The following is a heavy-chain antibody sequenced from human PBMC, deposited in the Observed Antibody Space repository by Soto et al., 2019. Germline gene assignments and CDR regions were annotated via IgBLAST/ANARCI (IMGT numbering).Heavy chain of an antibody. V-gene: IGHV3-43*01. J-gene: IGHJ6*02. CDR3: VKDRYNWNSTRTGYYYYGMDV. Sequence: EVHLVESGGAVEQPGGSLRLSCAASGFTFHDYTMHWVRQAPGKGLEWVSLISWSGLTSYYTDSVKGRFTISRDNSKNSLYLQMNSLSIEDTALYYCVKDRYNWNSTRTGYYYYGMDVWGQGTTVTVSS. CDR2: ISWSGLTS. D-gene: IGHD1-7*01. CDR1: GFTFHDYT.